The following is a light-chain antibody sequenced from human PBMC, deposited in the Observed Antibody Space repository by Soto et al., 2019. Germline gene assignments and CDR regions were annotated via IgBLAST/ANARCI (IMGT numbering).Light chain of an antibody. CDR2: DAS. CDR1: QNIDSY. J-gene: IGKJ1*01. V-gene: IGKV1-39*01. Sequence: DIQMTQSPSSLSASVGDRVTITCRASQNIDSYLNWYQQRPGKAPKLLIHDASSLQSRVPSRFSGSGSGTDFALTINSLQPEDFATIYCQQTYSTPWTFGQGTKVDIK. CDR3: QQTYSTPWT.